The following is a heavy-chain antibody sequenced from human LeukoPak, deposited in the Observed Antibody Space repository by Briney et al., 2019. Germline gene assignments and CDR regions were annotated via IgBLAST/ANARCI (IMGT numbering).Heavy chain of an antibody. CDR3: ASEAYCGGDCYEVFDS. J-gene: IGHJ4*02. D-gene: IGHD2-21*02. Sequence: PGGSLRLSCAASGFPFSSYGMHWVRQAPGKGLEWVAVIWHDGSNKYYADSVKGRFTISRDNSKNTLYLQMNSLRAEDTAVYYCASEAYCGGDCYEVFDSWGQGTLVTVSS. V-gene: IGHV3-33*01. CDR2: IWHDGSNK. CDR1: GFPFSSYG.